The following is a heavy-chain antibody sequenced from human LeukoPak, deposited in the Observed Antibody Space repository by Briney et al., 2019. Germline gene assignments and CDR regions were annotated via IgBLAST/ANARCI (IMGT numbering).Heavy chain of an antibody. CDR1: GYSISSGYY. Sequence: SETLSLTCTVSGYSISSGYYWSWIRQPPGKGLEWIGYIYHGGSTYYNPSLKSRVTISVDRSKNQFSLKLSSVTAADTAVYYCAREAPQLWAFGAFDIWGQGTMVTVSS. J-gene: IGHJ3*02. D-gene: IGHD5-18*01. CDR2: IYHGGST. V-gene: IGHV4-38-2*02. CDR3: AREAPQLWAFGAFDI.